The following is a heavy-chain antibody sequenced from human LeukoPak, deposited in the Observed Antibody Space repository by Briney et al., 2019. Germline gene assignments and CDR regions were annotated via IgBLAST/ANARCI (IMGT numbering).Heavy chain of an antibody. CDR3: VKEPGPPGSGYYDY. J-gene: IGHJ4*01. V-gene: IGHV3-64D*06. Sequence: GGSLRLSCSASGFTFSNYAIHWVRHAPGKGLEYVSAISSNGGSTYYADSVKGRFTISRDNSKNTLYLQMSSLRPEDTAVYYFVKEPGPPGSGYYDYWGQGTLGTVSS. D-gene: IGHD6-19*01. CDR2: ISSNGGST. CDR1: GFTFSNYA.